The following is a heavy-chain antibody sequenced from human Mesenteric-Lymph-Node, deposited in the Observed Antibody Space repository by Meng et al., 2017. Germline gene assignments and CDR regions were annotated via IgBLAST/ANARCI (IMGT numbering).Heavy chain of an antibody. CDR3: ARRYCSSTSCYDAFDI. CDR1: GFTFSSYA. D-gene: IGHD2-2*01. V-gene: IGHV3-23*01. Sequence: GGSLRLSCAASGFTFSSYAMTWVRQVPGKGLEWVSAISGSGGSAYYADSVKGRFTISRDNSKNTLYLQMNSLRAEDTAVYYCARRYCSSTSCYDAFDIWGQGTMVTVSS. J-gene: IGHJ3*02. CDR2: ISGSGGSA.